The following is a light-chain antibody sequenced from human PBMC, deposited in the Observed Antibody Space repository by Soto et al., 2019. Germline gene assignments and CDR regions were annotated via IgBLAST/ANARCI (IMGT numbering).Light chain of an antibody. CDR1: QGFDSW. V-gene: IGKV1D-12*01. Sequence: DFQMTQSPSSVSASVGDTVTITCRASQGFDSWSACYQQKPGKAPNLLIYAAFSLQTGVPSRLSGSGSGTGFTLTITCLQPEEFATCYCQRAKIHPFSFGPGTKVDIK. CDR3: QRAKIHPFS. CDR2: AAF. J-gene: IGKJ3*01.